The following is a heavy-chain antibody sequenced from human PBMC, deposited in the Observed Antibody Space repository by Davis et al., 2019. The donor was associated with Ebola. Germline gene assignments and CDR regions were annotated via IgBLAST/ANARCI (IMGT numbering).Heavy chain of an antibody. V-gene: IGHV1-46*01. CDR2: INPSGGST. J-gene: IGHJ6*02. CDR3: ARWALYDSSGYRMDV. D-gene: IGHD3-22*01. Sequence: ASVKVSCKASGYTFTSYYMHWVRQPPGQGLEWMGIINPSGGSTSYAQKFQGRVTMTRDTSTSTVYMELSSLRSEDTAVYYCARWALYDSSGYRMDVWGQGTTVTVSS. CDR1: GYTFTSYY.